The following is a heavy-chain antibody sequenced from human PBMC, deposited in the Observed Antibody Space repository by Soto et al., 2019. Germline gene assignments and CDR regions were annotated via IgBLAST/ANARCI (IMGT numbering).Heavy chain of an antibody. CDR3: ARAGGWYPDY. CDR2: IWYDGSNK. CDR1: GFTFSTYG. D-gene: IGHD6-19*01. J-gene: IGHJ4*02. Sequence: QVQLVESGGGVVQPGRSLRLSCAASGFTFSTYGMHWVRQAPGKGLEWVAVIWYDGSNKYYADSVKGRFTISRDNSKNTLYLQMNSLRAEDTAVYYCARAGGWYPDYWGQGTLVTVSS. V-gene: IGHV3-33*01.